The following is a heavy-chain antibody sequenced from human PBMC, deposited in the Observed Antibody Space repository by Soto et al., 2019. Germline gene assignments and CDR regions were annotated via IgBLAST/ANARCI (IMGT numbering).Heavy chain of an antibody. CDR3: ARRYGLSAFDI. CDR2: IYYSGST. J-gene: IGHJ3*02. Sequence: PSETLSLTCTVSGGSISSSSYYWGWIRQPPGKGLERIGDIYYSGSTNYNPSLKSRVTISVDTSKNQFSLKLSSVTAADTAVYFCARRYGLSAFDIWGQGTMVTVSS. D-gene: IGHD3-10*01. CDR1: GGSISSSSYY. V-gene: IGHV4-61*05.